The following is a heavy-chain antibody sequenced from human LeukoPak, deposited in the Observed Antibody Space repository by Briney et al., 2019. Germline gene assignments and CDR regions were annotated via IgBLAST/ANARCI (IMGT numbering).Heavy chain of an antibody. CDR2: IYYSGST. J-gene: IGHJ3*02. CDR1: GGSISSYY. Sequence: PSETLSLTCTVSGGSISSYYWSWIRQPPGKGLEWIGYIYYSGSTNYNPSLKSRVTISVDTSKNQFSLKLSSVTAADTAVYYCARDQSNSADAFDIWGQGTVVTVSS. CDR3: ARDQSNSADAFDI. V-gene: IGHV4-59*01.